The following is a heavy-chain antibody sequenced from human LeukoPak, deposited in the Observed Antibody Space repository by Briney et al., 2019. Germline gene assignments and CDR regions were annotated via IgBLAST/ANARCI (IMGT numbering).Heavy chain of an antibody. J-gene: IGHJ4*02. CDR2: IRYDGSNK. CDR1: GFTFSSYG. D-gene: IGHD2-8*01. V-gene: IGHV3-30*02. Sequence: GGSLRLSCAASGFTFSSYGMHWVRQAPGKGLEWVAFIRYDGSNKYYADSVKGRFTISRDNSKNTLYLQMNSLRAEDTAVYYCAPASLWGHCTNGVCPFDYWGQGTLVTVSS. CDR3: APASLWGHCTNGVCPFDY.